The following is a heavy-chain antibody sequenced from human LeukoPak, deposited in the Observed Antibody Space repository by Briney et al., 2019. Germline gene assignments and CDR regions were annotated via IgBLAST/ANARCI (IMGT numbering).Heavy chain of an antibody. Sequence: ASVKVSCKASGGTFSTYAISWVRQAPGQGLEWMGRIIPIFGTTNYAQKFQGRVTITTDESTSTAYMELSSLRSEDTAVYYCASPRGYNYGSFDYWGQGTLVTVSS. CDR2: IIPIFGTT. CDR1: GGTFSTYA. D-gene: IGHD5-18*01. V-gene: IGHV1-69*05. J-gene: IGHJ4*02. CDR3: ASPRGYNYGSFDY.